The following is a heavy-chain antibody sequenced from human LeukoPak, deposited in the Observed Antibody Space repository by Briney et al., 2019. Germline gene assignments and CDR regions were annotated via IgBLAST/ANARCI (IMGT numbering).Heavy chain of an antibody. D-gene: IGHD4-17*01. CDR2: IYYSGSA. J-gene: IGHJ4*02. CDR3: ARSPPYGDFIDY. Sequence: SETLSLTCTVSSGPISSYYWSWIRQPPGKGLEWIGYIYYSGSANHNPSLRSRVTISVDTSKNQFSLKLSSVTAADTAVYYCARSPPYGDFIDYWGQGTLVTVSS. CDR1: SGPISSYY. V-gene: IGHV4-59*01.